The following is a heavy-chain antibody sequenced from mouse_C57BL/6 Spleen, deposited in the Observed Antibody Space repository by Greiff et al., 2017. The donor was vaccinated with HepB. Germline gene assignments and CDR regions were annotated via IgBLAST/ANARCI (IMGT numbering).Heavy chain of an antibody. CDR2: IYPGNSDT. J-gene: IGHJ3*01. Sequence: EVQLQQSGTVLARPGASVKMSCKTSGYTFTSYWMHWVKQRPGQGLEWIGAIYPGNSDTSYNQKFKGKAKLTAVTSASTAYMELSSLTNEDSAVYYCTRDYDYDEKFAYWGQGTLVTVSA. V-gene: IGHV1-5*01. CDR1: GYTFTSYW. CDR3: TRDYDYDEKFAY. D-gene: IGHD2-4*01.